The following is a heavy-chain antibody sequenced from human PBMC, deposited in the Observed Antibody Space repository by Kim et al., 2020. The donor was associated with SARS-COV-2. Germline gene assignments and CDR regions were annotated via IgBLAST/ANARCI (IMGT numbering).Heavy chain of an antibody. Sequence: SETLSLTCAVSGYSISSSNWWGWIRQPPGKGLEWIGYIYYSGSTYCNPSLKSRVTMSVDTSKNQFSLKLSSVTAVDTAVYYCERVGGSALSPLDYWGQGTLVTVSS. CDR1: GYSISSSNW. CDR2: IYYSGST. D-gene: IGHD1-26*01. V-gene: IGHV4-28*03. CDR3: ERVGGSALSPLDY. J-gene: IGHJ4*02.